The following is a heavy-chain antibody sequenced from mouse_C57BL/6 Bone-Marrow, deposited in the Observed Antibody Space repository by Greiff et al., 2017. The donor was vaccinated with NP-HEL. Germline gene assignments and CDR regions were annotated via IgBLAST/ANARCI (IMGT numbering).Heavy chain of an antibody. V-gene: IGHV1-50*01. Sequence: QVQLQQPGAELVKPGASVKLSCKPSGYTFTSYWMQWVKQRPGQGLEWIGEIDPSDSYTNYNQKFKGKATLTVDTSSSTAYMQLSSLTSEDSAVYYCAKEGDWGQGTLVTVSA. CDR1: GYTFTSYW. CDR3: AKEGD. CDR2: IDPSDSYT. J-gene: IGHJ3*01.